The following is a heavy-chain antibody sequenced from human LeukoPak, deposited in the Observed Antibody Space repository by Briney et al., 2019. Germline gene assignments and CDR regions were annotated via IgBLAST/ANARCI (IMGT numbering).Heavy chain of an antibody. CDR1: GYTFTSYY. V-gene: IGHV1-46*01. CDR3: ARVGYCSSTSCSRQRGNWFDP. D-gene: IGHD2-2*03. J-gene: IGHJ5*02. CDR2: INPSGGST. Sequence: GASVKVSCKAFGYTFTSYYMHWVRQAPGQGLEWMGIINPSGGSTSYAQKFQGRVTMTRDMSTSTVYMELSSLRSEDTAVYYCARVGYCSSTSCSRQRGNWFDPWGQGTLVTVSS.